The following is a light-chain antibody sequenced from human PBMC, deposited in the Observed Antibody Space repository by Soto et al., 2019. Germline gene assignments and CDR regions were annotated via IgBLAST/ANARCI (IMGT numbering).Light chain of an antibody. CDR2: GAS. CDR1: ESISSHY. V-gene: IGKV3D-20*02. Sequence: EVVLMQSPDTLSLSPGERATLSCRASESISSHYIAWYQHKPGQAPRLLIFGASTRATGIPDRFSGSWSGTDFTLTISSLEPEDFAVYYCQQRSNWPPTFGQGTKLEIK. J-gene: IGKJ2*01. CDR3: QQRSNWPPT.